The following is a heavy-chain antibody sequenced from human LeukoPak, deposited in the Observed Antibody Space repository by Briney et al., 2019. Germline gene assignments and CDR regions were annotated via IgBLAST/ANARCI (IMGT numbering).Heavy chain of an antibody. CDR2: ISPSTSAI. CDR1: GLTFSTHG. D-gene: IGHD6-19*01. J-gene: IGHJ6*03. V-gene: IGHV3-48*04. Sequence: GGSLRLSCVASGLTFSTHGMNWVRQAPGKGLDWISYISPSTSAIYYANSVKGRFTISRDNAKNSLYLQMNSLRAEDTAVYYCARERGSGWYYYYMDVWGKGTTVTISS. CDR3: ARERGSGWYYYYMDV.